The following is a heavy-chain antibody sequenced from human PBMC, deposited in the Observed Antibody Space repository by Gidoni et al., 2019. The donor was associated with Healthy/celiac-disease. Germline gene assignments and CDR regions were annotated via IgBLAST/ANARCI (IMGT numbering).Heavy chain of an antibody. CDR2: IYPGDSDT. D-gene: IGHD2-15*01. V-gene: IGHV5-51*01. Sequence: EVQLVQSGAEVKKPGESLKISCKGSGYSFTSYWIGWVRQMPGNGLEWMGIIYPGDSDTRYSPSFQGQVTISADKSISTAYLQWSSLKASDTAMYYCARQICSGGSCYSFDYWGQGTLVTVSS. CDR1: GYSFTSYW. CDR3: ARQICSGGSCYSFDY. J-gene: IGHJ4*02.